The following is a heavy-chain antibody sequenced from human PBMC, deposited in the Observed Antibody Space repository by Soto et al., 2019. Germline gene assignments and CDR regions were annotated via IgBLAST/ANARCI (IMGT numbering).Heavy chain of an antibody. Sequence: QITLKESGPTLVKPTQTLTLTCTFSGFSLSSTRMAVGWIRQTPGKALEWLALIYWDDDKRYSPFLKSRLTITKDTSKIQAVLTMSNMDPVNTGRYYCAHIVVAGLGYYFDYWGQRTLVTVSS. CDR3: AHIVVAGLGYYFDY. CDR2: IYWDDDK. CDR1: GFSLSSTRMA. V-gene: IGHV2-5*02. J-gene: IGHJ4*02. D-gene: IGHD6-19*01.